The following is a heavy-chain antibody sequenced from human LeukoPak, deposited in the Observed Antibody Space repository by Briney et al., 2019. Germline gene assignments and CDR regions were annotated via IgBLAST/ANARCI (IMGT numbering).Heavy chain of an antibody. CDR3: AKTSDAVFDP. J-gene: IGHJ5*02. CDR1: GFNFRNYV. CDR2: IGASGGNT. V-gene: IGHV3-23*01. Sequence: GGSLRLFCSASGFNFRNYVMSWVRQAPGKGPEWVSAIGASGGNTYDAASVKGRFTISRDNSRNTLYLQMSSLRVEDTALYYCAKTSDAVFDPWGQGTLVTVSS.